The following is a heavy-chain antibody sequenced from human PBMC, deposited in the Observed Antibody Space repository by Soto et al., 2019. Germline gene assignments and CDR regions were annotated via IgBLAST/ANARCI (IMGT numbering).Heavy chain of an antibody. CDR3: ARYYFGHGPWFDP. J-gene: IGHJ5*02. Sequence: GGSLRPSCAASGFTFISHWMTCVRQAPGRGLEWVANIKEDGSDKYYVDSVKGRFTISRDNAKNSLSLQMNSLRAEDTAVYYCARYYFGHGPWFDPWGQGTLVTVSS. V-gene: IGHV3-7*01. D-gene: IGHD3-9*01. CDR1: GFTFISHW. CDR2: IKEDGSDK.